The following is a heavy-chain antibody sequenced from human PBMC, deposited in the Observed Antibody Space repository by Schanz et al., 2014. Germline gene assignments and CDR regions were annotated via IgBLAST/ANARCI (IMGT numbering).Heavy chain of an antibody. J-gene: IGHJ3*02. Sequence: QVQLVQSGGEVKKPGASVKVSCKASGYTFTTYGISWVRQAPGQGLEWMGIIHPDGGSTSYAQKFKGRMTMTRDMSTNTVYMGLSGLRSEDTAVYYCARVVLGGDAFDIWGQGTMVTVSS. V-gene: IGHV1-46*01. D-gene: IGHD3-10*01. CDR1: GYTFTTYG. CDR3: ARVVLGGDAFDI. CDR2: IHPDGGST.